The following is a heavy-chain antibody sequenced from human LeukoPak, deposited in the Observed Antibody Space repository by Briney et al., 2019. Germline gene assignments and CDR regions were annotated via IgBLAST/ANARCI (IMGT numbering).Heavy chain of an antibody. CDR1: GFIFSRYA. CDR2: ITSDGSST. V-gene: IGHV3-64D*09. CDR3: VKTYGYCSAVGCYVFDS. Sequence: GGSLRLSCSASGFIFSRYAMHWVRQAPGKGLEYVSGITSDGSSTYYADSVKGRFTISRDNSKNTLYLQMSSLRTEDTAVYSCVKTYGYCSAVGCYVFDSWGQGTLVTVSS. J-gene: IGHJ4*02. D-gene: IGHD2-15*01.